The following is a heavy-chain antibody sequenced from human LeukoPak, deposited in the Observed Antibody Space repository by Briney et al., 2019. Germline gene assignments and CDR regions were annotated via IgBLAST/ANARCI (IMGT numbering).Heavy chain of an antibody. V-gene: IGHV3-48*02. CDR3: ARAGSEYSSSYYYYGMDV. CDR1: GFTLRSYS. CDR2: FSGSSSTI. J-gene: IGHJ6*02. Sequence: GGCVSLSHAACGFTLRSYSMLGVRQAPGRGLAWGSEFSGSSSTIYYADSVKGRFTISRDNAKNSLYLQMNSLRDEDTAVYYCARAGSEYSSSYYYYGMDVWGQGTTVTVSS. D-gene: IGHD6-13*01.